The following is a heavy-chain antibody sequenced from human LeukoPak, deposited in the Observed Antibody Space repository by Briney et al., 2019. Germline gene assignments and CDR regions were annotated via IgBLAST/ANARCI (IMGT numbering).Heavy chain of an antibody. CDR3: ARDPDYGDYEWDY. D-gene: IGHD4-17*01. CDR2: IKQDGSEK. CDR1: GFTFSSYW. V-gene: IGHV3-7*01. Sequence: GGSLRLSCAASGFTFSSYWMSWVRHAPGKGLEWVANIKQDGSEKYYVDSVKGRFTISRDNAKNSLYLQMNSLRAEDTAVYYCARDPDYGDYEWDYWGQGTLVTVSS. J-gene: IGHJ4*02.